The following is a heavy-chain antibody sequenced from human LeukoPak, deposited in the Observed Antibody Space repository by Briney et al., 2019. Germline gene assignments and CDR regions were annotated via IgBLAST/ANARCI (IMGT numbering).Heavy chain of an antibody. CDR2: IYYSGST. Sequence: SETLSLTCTVSGGSISSYYWSWIRQPPGKGLEWIGYIYYSGSTNYNPSLKSRVAISVDTSKNQFSLKLSSVTAADTAVYYCAREDTTNYYYMDVWGKGTTVTVSS. CDR3: AREDTTNYYYMDV. J-gene: IGHJ6*03. V-gene: IGHV4-59*01. D-gene: IGHD1-14*01. CDR1: GGSISSYY.